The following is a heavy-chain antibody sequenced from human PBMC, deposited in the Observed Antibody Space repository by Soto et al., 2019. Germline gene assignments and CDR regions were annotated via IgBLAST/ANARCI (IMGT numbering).Heavy chain of an antibody. Sequence: SETLSLTCAVYGGSFSGYYWSWIRQPPGKGLEWIGEINHSGSTNYNPSLKSRVTISVDTSKNQFSLKLSSVTAADTAVYYCARAVAVAADFDYWGQGTLVTVSS. D-gene: IGHD6-19*01. J-gene: IGHJ4*02. CDR2: INHSGST. CDR1: GGSFSGYY. CDR3: ARAVAVAADFDY. V-gene: IGHV4-34*01.